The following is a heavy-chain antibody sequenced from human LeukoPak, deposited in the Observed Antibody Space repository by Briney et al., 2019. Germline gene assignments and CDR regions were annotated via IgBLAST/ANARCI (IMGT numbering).Heavy chain of an antibody. D-gene: IGHD6-19*01. CDR3: ATYSSGPRNYYFDY. CDR1: GYSFTSYW. Sequence: GESLKISCRGSGYSFTSYWIGWVRRIPGKGLGGMGIIYPGDSDTRYSPSFQGQVTISADKSISTAYLQWSSLKASDTAMYYCATYSSGPRNYYFDYWGQGTLVTVSS. CDR2: IYPGDSDT. V-gene: IGHV5-51*01. J-gene: IGHJ4*02.